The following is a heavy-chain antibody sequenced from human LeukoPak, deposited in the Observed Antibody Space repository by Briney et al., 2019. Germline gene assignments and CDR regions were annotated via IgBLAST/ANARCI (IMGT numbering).Heavy chain of an antibody. J-gene: IGHJ4*02. V-gene: IGHV3-7*03. CDR3: ATSRSFDY. Sequence: GGSLRLSCAASGFTFSSYWMSWVRQAPGQGLEWVANIKQDGSEKYYMDSVKGRLTVSRDNAKNSVYLQMNSLRAEDTAVYYCATSRSFDYWGQGTLVTVSS. CDR1: GFTFSSYW. CDR2: IKQDGSEK.